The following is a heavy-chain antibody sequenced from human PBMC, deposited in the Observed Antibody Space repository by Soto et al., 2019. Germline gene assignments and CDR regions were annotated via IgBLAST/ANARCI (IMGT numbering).Heavy chain of an antibody. CDR2: NFPIGNP. V-gene: IGHV4-4*07. D-gene: IGHD3-16*01. CDR1: GGYVNTFR. J-gene: IGHJ5*02. Sequence: PSDTLSLTCTVSGGYVNTFRWCWLRQPAGKGLDWIGRNFPIGNPDYSPSLKSRVTLSVDTPKNQISLNLTSLTAADMAVYYCAREGSHGGEILAIVIQLWSLDGWGQGVPVTVSS. CDR3: AREGSHGGEILAIVIQLWSLDG.